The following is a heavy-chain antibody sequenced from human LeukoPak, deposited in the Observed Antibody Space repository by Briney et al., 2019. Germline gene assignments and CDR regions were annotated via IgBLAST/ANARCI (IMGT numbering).Heavy chain of an antibody. CDR1: GFTFSSYA. CDR3: AKDVSHCSSTSCYARVFDY. CDR2: ISGSGGST. Sequence: GGSLRLPCAASGFTFSSYAMSWVRQAPGRGLEWVSAISGSGGSTYYADSVKGRFTISRDNSKNTLYLQMNSLRAEDTAVYYCAKDVSHCSSTSCYARVFDYWGQGTLVTVSS. D-gene: IGHD2-2*01. J-gene: IGHJ4*02. V-gene: IGHV3-23*01.